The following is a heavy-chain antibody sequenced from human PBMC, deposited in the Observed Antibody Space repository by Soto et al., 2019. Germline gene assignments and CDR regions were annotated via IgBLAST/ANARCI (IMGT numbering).Heavy chain of an antibody. Sequence: GASVKVSCKASGYTFTSYGISWVRQAPGQGLEWMGWISASNGNTNYAQKLQGRVTMTTDTSTSTAYMELRSLRSDDTAVYYCARDGIVVVPGGYYYMDVWGKGTTVTVSS. J-gene: IGHJ6*03. CDR3: ARDGIVVVPGGYYYMDV. CDR1: GYTFTSYG. D-gene: IGHD2-2*01. V-gene: IGHV1-18*01. CDR2: ISASNGNT.